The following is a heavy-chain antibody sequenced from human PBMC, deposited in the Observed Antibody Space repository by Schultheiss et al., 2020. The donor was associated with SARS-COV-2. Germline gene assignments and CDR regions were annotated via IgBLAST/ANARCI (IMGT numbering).Heavy chain of an antibody. CDR3: ARVSGRITIFGVAVTKIDP. Sequence: ASVKVSCKASGYTFTNFGISWVRQAPGEGLEWMGWISAYNGNTNYAQKLQGRVTMTTDTSTSTAYMELRSLRSDDTAVYYCARVSGRITIFGVAVTKIDPWGQGTLVTVSS. CDR2: ISAYNGNT. CDR1: GYTFTNFG. D-gene: IGHD3-3*01. J-gene: IGHJ5*02. V-gene: IGHV1-18*01.